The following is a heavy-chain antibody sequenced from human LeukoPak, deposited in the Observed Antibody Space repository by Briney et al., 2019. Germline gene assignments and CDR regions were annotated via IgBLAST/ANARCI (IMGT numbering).Heavy chain of an antibody. V-gene: IGHV3-23*01. CDR3: AKIFEYCSGGSCRPRGFDP. CDR1: GFTFSSYA. D-gene: IGHD2-15*01. CDR2: ISGSGGST. Sequence: GGSLRLSCAASGFTFSSYAMNWVRQAPGKGLEWVSAISGSGGSTYYADSVKGRFTISRDNSKNTLYLQMNSLRAEDTAVYYCAKIFEYCSGGSCRPRGFDPWGQGTLVTASS. J-gene: IGHJ5*02.